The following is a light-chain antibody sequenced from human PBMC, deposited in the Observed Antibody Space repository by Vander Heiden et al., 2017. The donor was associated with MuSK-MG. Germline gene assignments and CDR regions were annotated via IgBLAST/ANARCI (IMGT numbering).Light chain of an antibody. Sequence: DIQMTQSPSSLSASVGDRVTITCRASLSINTYVNWYQQKPGKAPKLLIFTASTLQIGVPSRFTGSVSGTDFTLTISSLQPEDFATYYCQQTVTTPWTFGQGTKVEIK. CDR2: TAS. CDR1: LSINTY. CDR3: QQTVTTPWT. V-gene: IGKV1-39*01. J-gene: IGKJ1*01.